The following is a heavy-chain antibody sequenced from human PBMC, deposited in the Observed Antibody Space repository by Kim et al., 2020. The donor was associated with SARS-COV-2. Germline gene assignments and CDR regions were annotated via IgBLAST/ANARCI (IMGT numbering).Heavy chain of an antibody. CDR1: GFTFSSYW. J-gene: IGHJ6*02. Sequence: GGSLRLSCAASGFTFSSYWMSWVRQAPGKGLEWVANIKQDGSEKYYVDSVKGRFTISRDNAKNSLYLQMNSLRAEDTAVYYCARDRCLDLYGMDVWGQGTTVTVSS. V-gene: IGHV3-7*01. D-gene: IGHD4-17*01. CDR3: ARDRCLDLYGMDV. CDR2: IKQDGSEK.